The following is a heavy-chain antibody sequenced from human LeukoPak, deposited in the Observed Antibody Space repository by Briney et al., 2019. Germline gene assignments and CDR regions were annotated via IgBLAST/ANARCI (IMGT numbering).Heavy chain of an antibody. V-gene: IGHV1-46*01. J-gene: IGHJ6*03. CDR2: INPSGGST. CDR3: AKGSGYEAQYYYYYMDV. CDR1: GYTFTSYY. D-gene: IGHD5-12*01. Sequence: GASVKVSCKASGYTFTSYYMYWVRQAPGQGLEWMGIINPSGGSTSYAQKFQGRVTMTRDMSTSTVYMELSSPRSEDTAVYYCAKGSGYEAQYYYYYMDVWGKGTTVTISS.